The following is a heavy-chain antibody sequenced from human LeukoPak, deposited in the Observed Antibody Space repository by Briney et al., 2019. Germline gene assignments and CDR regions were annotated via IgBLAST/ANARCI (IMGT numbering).Heavy chain of an antibody. CDR2: ISGSGGST. CDR1: GFTFSSYA. D-gene: IGHD3-3*01. CDR3: AKGRFLEWLSSFQH. J-gene: IGHJ1*01. V-gene: IGHV3-23*01. Sequence: GGSLRLSCAASGFTFSSYAMSWVRQAPGKGLEWVSAISGSGGSTYYADSVKGRFTISGDNSKNTLYLQMNSLRAEDTAVYYCAKGRFLEWLSSFQHWGQGTLVTVSS.